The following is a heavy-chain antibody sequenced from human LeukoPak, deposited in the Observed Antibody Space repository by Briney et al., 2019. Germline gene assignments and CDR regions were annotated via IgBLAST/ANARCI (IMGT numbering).Heavy chain of an antibody. D-gene: IGHD3-3*01. CDR2: IYPGDSDT. J-gene: IGHJ3*01. CDR3: ARRPSYDFWSGYYGVDGLDV. Sequence: KPGESLKISCKTSGYSFVSHWIVWVRQMPGKGLEWLGIIYPGDSDTRYSPSFQGQVTISADKSISTAYLHWSSLRASDTAMYYCARRPSYDFWSGYYGVDGLDVWGQGTMVTVSS. V-gene: IGHV5-51*01. CDR1: GYSFVSHW.